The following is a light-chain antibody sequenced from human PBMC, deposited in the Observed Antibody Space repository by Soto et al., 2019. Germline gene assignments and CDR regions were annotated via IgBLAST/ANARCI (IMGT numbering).Light chain of an antibody. J-gene: IGKJ5*01. CDR3: QQSYITPPIT. CDR1: QSVSRY. V-gene: IGKV1-39*01. Sequence: DVQMTQSPSSLSALVGDRVTITCRASQSVSRYLNWYQHKPGKAPKLLINAASNLRSGVPSRFIGSGSGRDFTLTIDGLQPEDFAVYYCQQSYITPPITFGQGTRLELK. CDR2: AAS.